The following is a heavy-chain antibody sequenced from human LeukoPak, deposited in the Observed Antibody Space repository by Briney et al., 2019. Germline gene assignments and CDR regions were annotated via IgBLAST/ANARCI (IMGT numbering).Heavy chain of an antibody. CDR2: INSDGSST. Sequence: GGSLRLSCAASGFTFSSYWMHWVRQAPGKGLVWVSRINSDGSSTSYADSVKGRFTISRDNAKNTLYLQINSLRAEDTAVYYCAREASIAVAPDYWGQGTLVTVSS. CDR3: AREASIAVAPDY. D-gene: IGHD6-19*01. V-gene: IGHV3-74*01. J-gene: IGHJ4*02. CDR1: GFTFSSYW.